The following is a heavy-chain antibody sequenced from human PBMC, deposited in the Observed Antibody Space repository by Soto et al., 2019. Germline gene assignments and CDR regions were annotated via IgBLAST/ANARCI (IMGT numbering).Heavy chain of an antibody. CDR3: ARGGKGSSWSNPDFDY. CDR2: INHSGST. J-gene: IGHJ4*02. D-gene: IGHD6-13*01. Sequence: QVQLQQWGAGLLKPSETLSLTCAVYGGSFSGYYWSWIRQPPGKGLEWIGEINHSGSTHYNPSLKSRVTISVDTSKNQFSLKLSSVTAADTAVYYCARGGKGSSWSNPDFDYWGQGTLVTVSS. V-gene: IGHV4-34*01. CDR1: GGSFSGYY.